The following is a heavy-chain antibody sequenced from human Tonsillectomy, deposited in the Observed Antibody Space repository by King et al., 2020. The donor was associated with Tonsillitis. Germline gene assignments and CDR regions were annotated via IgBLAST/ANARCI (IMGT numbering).Heavy chain of an antibody. Sequence: VQLVESGGGLVKPGGSLRLSCAASGFTFSNAWMSWVRQAPGKGLEWVGRSRSKTDGWTTDYAAPVKGRFRISRDASTNTLYLQMNSLKTEDTAVYYCTTDKRSCNVGLYYYYYMDVWGKGTTVTVSS. V-gene: IGHV3-15*01. D-gene: IGHD3-16*01. CDR2: SRSKTDGWTT. J-gene: IGHJ6*03. CDR1: GFTFSNAW. CDR3: TTDKRSCNVGLYYYYYMDV.